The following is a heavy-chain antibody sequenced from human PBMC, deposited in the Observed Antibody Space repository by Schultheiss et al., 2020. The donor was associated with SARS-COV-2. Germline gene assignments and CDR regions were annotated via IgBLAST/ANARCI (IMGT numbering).Heavy chain of an antibody. CDR3: ARPYDSSGYYYRAGAFDI. D-gene: IGHD3-22*01. CDR2: IYYSGST. V-gene: IGHV4-59*08. CDR1: GGSISSYY. J-gene: IGHJ3*02. Sequence: SETLSLTCTVSGGSISSYYWSWIRQPPGKGLEWIGYIYYSGSTNYNPSLKSRVTISVDTSKNQFSLKLSSVTAADTAVYYCARPYDSSGYYYRAGAFDIWGQGTMVTVSS.